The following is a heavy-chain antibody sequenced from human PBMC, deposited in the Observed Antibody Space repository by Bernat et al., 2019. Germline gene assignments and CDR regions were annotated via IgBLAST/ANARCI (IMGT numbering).Heavy chain of an antibody. Sequence: QVQLVQSGTEVKKPGASVRVSCKTSGYTFTHHGIGWVRQAPGQGLEWLGWISGYNGDTIYAQRLQGRVTMTTNTPTNTAYMELTSLRHDDTAVYYCARDPSNTSGWYAYFDSWGQGTLVTVSS. D-gene: IGHD6-19*01. V-gene: IGHV1-18*01. CDR3: ARDPSNTSGWYAYFDS. CDR2: ISGYNGDT. CDR1: GYTFTHHG. J-gene: IGHJ4*02.